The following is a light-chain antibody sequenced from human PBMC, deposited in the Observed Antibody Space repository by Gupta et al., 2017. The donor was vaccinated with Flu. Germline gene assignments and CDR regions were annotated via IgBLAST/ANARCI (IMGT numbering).Light chain of an antibody. V-gene: IGKV3-20*01. J-gene: IGKJ5*01. CDR2: DTS. CDR3: QEYDSSQIM. Sequence: IVLTQSPGNLSLSPGESATLSCRASQSVSSSYLAWYQQKPGQPPRLLMYDTSTRATGIPDRCSGSGSGTEFTLIISRLEPEDFAFYYCQEYDSSQIMFGQGTRLE. CDR1: QSVSSSY.